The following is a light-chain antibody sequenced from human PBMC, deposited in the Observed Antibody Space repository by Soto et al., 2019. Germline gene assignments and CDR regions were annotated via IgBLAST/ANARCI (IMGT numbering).Light chain of an antibody. J-gene: IGKJ1*01. Sequence: DLQMTQSPSTLSASVGDRVTITCRASQSISSWLAWYQQKPGKAPKLLIYAASTLEGGVPSRFSGSGSGTEFTLAISSLQPDDFATYYCQQYNSYPWTFGQGTKVDIK. CDR3: QQYNSYPWT. CDR2: AAS. CDR1: QSISSW. V-gene: IGKV1-5*03.